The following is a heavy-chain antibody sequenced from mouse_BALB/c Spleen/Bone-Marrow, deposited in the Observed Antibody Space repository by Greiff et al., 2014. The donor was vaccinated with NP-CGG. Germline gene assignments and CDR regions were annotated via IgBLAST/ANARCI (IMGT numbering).Heavy chain of an antibody. Sequence: AQLQQSGAELVKPGASVKLSCTASGFNIKDTYMHWVKQRPEQGLGWIGRIDPANGNTKYDPKFQGKATITADTSSNTAYLQLSSLASEDTAVYYCASYYYGSSSFAYWGQGTLVTVSA. CDR3: ASYYYGSSSFAY. CDR2: IDPANGNT. CDR1: GFNIKDTY. D-gene: IGHD1-1*01. V-gene: IGHV14-3*02. J-gene: IGHJ3*01.